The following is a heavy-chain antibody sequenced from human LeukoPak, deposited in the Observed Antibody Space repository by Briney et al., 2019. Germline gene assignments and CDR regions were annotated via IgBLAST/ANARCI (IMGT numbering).Heavy chain of an antibody. CDR2: VNPNTGGI. D-gene: IGHD2-21*01. J-gene: IGHJ4*02. V-gene: IGHV1-2*02. CDR1: GYTSTDYY. CDR3: TREGDRRVH. Sequence: ASVKVSCKASGYTSTDYYIHWVRQAPGRRLEWMGWVNPNTGGILYAQSFQGRVAMTRDTSISTAYMELRWLTSDDTAVYYCTREGDRRVHWGQGTLVTVSS.